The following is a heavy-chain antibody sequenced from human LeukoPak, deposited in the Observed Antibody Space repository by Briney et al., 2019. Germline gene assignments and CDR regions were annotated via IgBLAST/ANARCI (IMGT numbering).Heavy chain of an antibody. D-gene: IGHD6-6*01. V-gene: IGHV1-18*04. CDR2: ISAYNGNT. CDR1: GYTFTSYY. Sequence: GASVKVSCKASGYTFTSYYMHWVRQAPGQGLEWMGWISAYNGNTNYAQKLQGRVTMTTDTSTSTAYMELRSLRSDDTAVYYCARVRQLDPYFDYWGQGTLVTVSS. CDR3: ARVRQLDPYFDY. J-gene: IGHJ4*02.